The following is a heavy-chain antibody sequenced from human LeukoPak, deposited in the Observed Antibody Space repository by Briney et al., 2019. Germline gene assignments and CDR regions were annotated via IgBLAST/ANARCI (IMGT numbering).Heavy chain of an antibody. V-gene: IGHV3-74*01. J-gene: IGHJ2*01. D-gene: IGHD5-24*01. CDR3: ARGWDYDGYKTPDWYFDL. Sequence: GGSLRLSCAASGFTFSSYGMHWVRQAPGKGLVWVSRINSDGSSTSYADSVKGRFTISRDNAKNTLYLQMNSLRAEDTAVYYCARGWDYDGYKTPDWYFDLWGRGTLVTVSS. CDR2: INSDGSST. CDR1: GFTFSSYG.